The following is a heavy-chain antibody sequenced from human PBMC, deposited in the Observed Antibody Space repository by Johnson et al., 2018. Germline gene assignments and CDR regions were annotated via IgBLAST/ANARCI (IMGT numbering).Heavy chain of an antibody. D-gene: IGHD3-22*01. CDR2: MYTSGST. Sequence: VQLVQSGGGLARPGGSLRVSCAASGFSVSDNYMSWVRQASGKGPEWVSIMYTSGSTYYAESVKGRFTISRDNSSNTLYLQMNSLRPVDTAVYFCARYHYVSSGFEGFDVWGQGTMVTVSS. CDR1: GFSVSDNY. J-gene: IGHJ3*01. CDR3: ARYHYVSSGFEGFDV. V-gene: IGHV3-66*02.